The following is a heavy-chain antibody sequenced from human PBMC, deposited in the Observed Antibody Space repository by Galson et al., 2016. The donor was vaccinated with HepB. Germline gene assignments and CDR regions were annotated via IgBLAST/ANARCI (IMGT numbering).Heavy chain of an antibody. J-gene: IGHJ4*02. V-gene: IGHV3-23*01. CDR2: MSGSDGET. CDR3: EKDPINQALNY. D-gene: IGHD1-14*01. Sequence: SLRLSCAASGFNFGVYLMSWVRQGPGRGLEWISGMSGSDGETFYADSVKGRFTISRDNSKRILYLQMNNLRVEDTGIYYCEKDPINQALNYWGQGTLVTVSS. CDR1: GFNFGVYL.